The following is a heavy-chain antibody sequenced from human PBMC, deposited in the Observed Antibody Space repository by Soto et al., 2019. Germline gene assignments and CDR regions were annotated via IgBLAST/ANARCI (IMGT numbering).Heavy chain of an antibody. CDR3: AKDKRDLRFLEWSYYFDY. V-gene: IGHV3-30*09. CDR1: GFTFSSYA. Sequence: QVQLVESGGGVVQPGRSLRLSCAASGFTFSSYATHWVRQAPGKGLEWVAVISYDGSNKYYADSVKGRLAISGDNSKNTLYLQMNSLRAEDTAVYYCAKDKRDLRFLEWSYYFDYWGQGTLVTVSS. CDR2: ISYDGSNK. D-gene: IGHD3-3*01. J-gene: IGHJ4*02.